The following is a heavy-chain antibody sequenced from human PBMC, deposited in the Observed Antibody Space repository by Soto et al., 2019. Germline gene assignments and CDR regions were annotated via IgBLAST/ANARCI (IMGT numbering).Heavy chain of an antibody. J-gene: IGHJ5*02. CDR1: GASIRSYH. D-gene: IGHD3-16*01. V-gene: IGHV4-4*07. CDR2: MQHTGNT. Sequence: ETLSLTCAVSGASIRSYHWSWIRQPAGKGLEWIGRMQHTGNTNYNPSLKSRVTMSVDTSKNQISLKTTSVTAADTAVHFCAKDVSSRRWFDPWGQGILVTVSS. CDR3: AKDVSSRRWFDP.